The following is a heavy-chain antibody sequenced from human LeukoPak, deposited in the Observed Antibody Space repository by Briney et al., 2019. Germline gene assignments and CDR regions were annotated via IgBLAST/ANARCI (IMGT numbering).Heavy chain of an antibody. V-gene: IGHV4-34*01. CDR2: INHSGST. CDR3: ARGGVASAGRAFDP. J-gene: IGHJ5*02. Sequence: SETLSLTCAVYGGSFSGYYWSWIRQPPGKGLEWIGEINHSGSTNYNPSLKSRVTISVDTSRNQFSLELSSVTAADTAVYYCARGGVASAGRAFDPWGQGTLVTVSS. D-gene: IGHD3-10*01. CDR1: GGSFSGYY.